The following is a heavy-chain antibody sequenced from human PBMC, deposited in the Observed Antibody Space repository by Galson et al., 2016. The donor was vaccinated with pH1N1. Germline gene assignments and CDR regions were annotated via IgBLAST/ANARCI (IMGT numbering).Heavy chain of an antibody. CDR2: LDWDDDK. D-gene: IGHD3-9*01. Sequence: PALVKPTQTLTLTCTFSGFSLTTAGMRVSWIRQPPGKAPEWLARLDWDDDKNYSTPLKTRLTITKDTSRNQVVLEMTNMDPLDTATYYCARIRAGDNSFDIWGQGTMVTVSS. CDR1: GFSLTTAGMR. V-gene: IGHV2-70*04. CDR3: ARIRAGDNSFDI. J-gene: IGHJ3*02.